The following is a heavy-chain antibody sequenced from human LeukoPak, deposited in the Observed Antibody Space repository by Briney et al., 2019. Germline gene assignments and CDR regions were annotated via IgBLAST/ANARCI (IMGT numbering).Heavy chain of an antibody. D-gene: IGHD5-18*01. Sequence: SVKVSCKASGYTFTGYYMHWVRQAPGQGLEWMGRINPNSGGTNYAQKFQGRVTMTRDTSISTAYMELSRLRSDDTAVYYCATGPARGYSYGSLAYWGQGTLVTVSS. V-gene: IGHV1-2*06. CDR3: ATGPARGYSYGSLAY. CDR2: INPNSGGT. CDR1: GYTFTGYY. J-gene: IGHJ4*02.